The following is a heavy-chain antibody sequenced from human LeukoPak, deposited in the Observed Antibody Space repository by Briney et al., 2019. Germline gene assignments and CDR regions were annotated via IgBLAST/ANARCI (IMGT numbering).Heavy chain of an antibody. CDR3: ARARSGSYSLFDY. CDR2: ISYDGSNK. V-gene: IGHV3-30*03. Sequence: GRSLRLSCAASGFTFSSYGMHWVRQAPGKGLEWVAVISYDGSNKYYADSVKGRFTISRDNAKNSLYLQMNSLRAEDTAVYYCARARSGSYSLFDYWGQGTLVTVSS. CDR1: GFTFSSYG. D-gene: IGHD1-26*01. J-gene: IGHJ4*02.